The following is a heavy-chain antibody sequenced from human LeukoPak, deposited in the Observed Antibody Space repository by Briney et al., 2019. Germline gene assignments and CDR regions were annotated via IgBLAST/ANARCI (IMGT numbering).Heavy chain of an antibody. J-gene: IGHJ4*02. CDR2: IYTSGST. CDR3: ARGGGDWGFHQSDY. V-gene: IGHV4-61*02. D-gene: IGHD2-21*01. CDR1: GGSFSSGSYY. Sequence: SQTLSLTCTVSGGSFSSGSYYWSWIRQPAGKGLEWIGRIYTSGSTNYHPSLKSRVTISVDTSKNQFSLKLSSVTAADTAVYYCARGGGDWGFHQSDYWGQGTLVTVSS.